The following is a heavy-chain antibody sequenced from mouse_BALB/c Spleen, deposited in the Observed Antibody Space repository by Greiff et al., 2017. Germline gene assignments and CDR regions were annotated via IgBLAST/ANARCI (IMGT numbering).Heavy chain of an antibody. CDR2: ISSGGST. D-gene: IGHD2-3*01. V-gene: IGHV5-6-5*01. J-gene: IGHJ4*01. Sequence: EVQRVESGGGLVKPGGSLKLSCAASGFTFSSYAMSWVRQTPEKRLEWVASISSGGSTYYPDSVKGRFTISRDNARNILYLQMSSLRSEDTAMYYCAREADGYYYAMDYWGQGTSVTVSS. CDR1: GFTFSSYA. CDR3: AREADGYYYAMDY.